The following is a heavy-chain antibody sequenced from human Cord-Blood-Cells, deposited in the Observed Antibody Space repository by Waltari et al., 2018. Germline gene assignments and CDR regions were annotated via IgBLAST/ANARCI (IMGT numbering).Heavy chain of an antibody. D-gene: IGHD6-6*01. CDR1: GGSFSGYY. V-gene: IGHV4-34*01. Sequence: QVQLQQWGAGLLKPSETLSLTCAVYGGSFSGYYWSWIRQPPGKGLEWIGEINHIGSTNYNPSLKGRVTISVDTSKNQFSRKLSSVTAADAAVYYCARSWGYSSSSYYGMDVWGQGTTVTVSS. CDR2: INHIGST. J-gene: IGHJ6*02. CDR3: ARSWGYSSSSYYGMDV.